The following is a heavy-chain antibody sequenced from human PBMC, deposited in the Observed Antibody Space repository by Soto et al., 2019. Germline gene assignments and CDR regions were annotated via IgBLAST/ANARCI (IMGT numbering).Heavy chain of an antibody. D-gene: IGHD3-22*01. CDR2: INHSGST. CDR1: GGSVSNLNYY. Sequence: SETLSLTCSVSGGSVSNLNYYWTCIRQPPGTGLEWIGEINHSGSTYYNPSLKSRVTISIDTSKNQFSLKLSSVTAADTAVFYRARHTLIVGRLHGFDMWGQGTMVTVSS. CDR3: ARHTLIVGRLHGFDM. J-gene: IGHJ3*02. V-gene: IGHV4-39*01.